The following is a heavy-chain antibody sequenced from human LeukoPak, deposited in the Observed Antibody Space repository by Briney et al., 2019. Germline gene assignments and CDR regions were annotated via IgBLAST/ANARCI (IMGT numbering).Heavy chain of an antibody. CDR3: ARASGWSYYYYYYMDV. J-gene: IGHJ6*03. D-gene: IGHD6-19*01. V-gene: IGHV4-34*01. CDR1: GYSISSGYY. Sequence: PSETLSLTCAVSGYSISSGYYWSWIRQPPGKGLEWIGEINHSGSTNYNPSLKSRVTISVDTSKNQFSLKLSSVTAADTAVYYCARASGWSYYYYYYMDVWGKGTTVTVSS. CDR2: INHSGST.